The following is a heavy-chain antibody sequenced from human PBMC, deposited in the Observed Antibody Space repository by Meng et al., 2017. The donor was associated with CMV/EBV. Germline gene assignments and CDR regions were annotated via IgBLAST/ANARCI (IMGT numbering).Heavy chain of an antibody. CDR2: INHSGST. D-gene: IGHD3-3*01. CDR3: ARSIRQGFLEWLSGSRGY. V-gene: IGHV4-34*01. Sequence: GSLRLSCAVYGGSFSGYYWSWIRQPPGKGLEWIGEINHSGSTNYNPSLKSRVTTLVDTSKNQFSLKLSSVTAADTAVYYCARSIRQGFLEWLSGSRGYWGPGILVTVSS. CDR1: GGSFSGYY. J-gene: IGHJ4*02.